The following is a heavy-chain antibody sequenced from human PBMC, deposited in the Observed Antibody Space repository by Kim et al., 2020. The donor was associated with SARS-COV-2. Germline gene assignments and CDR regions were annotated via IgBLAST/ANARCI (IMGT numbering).Heavy chain of an antibody. V-gene: IGHV4-31*02. D-gene: IGHD6-13*01. CDR3: ARDSSSCYGAFDI. J-gene: IGHJ3*02. Sequence: NPTLKSRVTKSVDTSKYQFSLKLSSVTAADTAVYYCARDSSSCYGAFDIWGQGTMVTVSS.